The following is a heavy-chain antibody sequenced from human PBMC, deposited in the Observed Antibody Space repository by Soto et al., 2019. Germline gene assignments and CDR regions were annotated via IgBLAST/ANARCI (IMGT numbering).Heavy chain of an antibody. D-gene: IGHD3-22*01. CDR3: ARESRDDSSGYYRVY. CDR2: IYSGGST. Sequence: GGSLRLSCAASGFNVSSNYMSWVRQAPGKGLEWVSVIYSGGSTYYADSVKGRFTISRDNSKNTLYLQMNSLRAEDTAVYYCARESRDDSSGYYRVYWGQGTLVTVSS. J-gene: IGHJ4*02. CDR1: GFNVSSNY. V-gene: IGHV3-53*01.